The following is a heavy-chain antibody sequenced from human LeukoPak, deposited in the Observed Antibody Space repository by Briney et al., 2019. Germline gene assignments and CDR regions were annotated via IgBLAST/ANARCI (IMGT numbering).Heavy chain of an antibody. CDR3: ARDGPRGWYGPLVYFDY. CDR2: INPNSGGT. CDR1: GYTFTGYY. J-gene: IGHJ4*02. D-gene: IGHD6-19*01. Sequence: GASVKVSCKASGYTFTGYYMHWVRQAPGQGLEWMGWINPNSGGTNYAQKFQGRVTMTRDTSISTAYMELSRLRSDDTAVYYCARDGPRGWYGPLVYFDYWGQGTLVTVSS. V-gene: IGHV1-2*02.